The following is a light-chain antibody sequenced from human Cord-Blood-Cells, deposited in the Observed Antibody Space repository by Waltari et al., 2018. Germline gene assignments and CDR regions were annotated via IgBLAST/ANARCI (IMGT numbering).Light chain of an antibody. V-gene: IGKV1-39*01. J-gene: IGKJ4*01. CDR1: QSLSRY. CDR3: QQSYSTPLT. CDR2: AAS. Sequence: DIQMTQSPSSMSASVGERVTITCRASQSLSRYLNWYQQKPGKAPQLLIYAASSLQCGVPSRFSGSGSGTDFTLTISSLQPEDFATYYCQQSYSTPLTFGGGTKVEIK.